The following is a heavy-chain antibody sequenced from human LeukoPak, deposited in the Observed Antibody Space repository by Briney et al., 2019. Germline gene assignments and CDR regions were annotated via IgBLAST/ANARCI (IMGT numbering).Heavy chain of an antibody. CDR3: ARGPRSSGSFSIDF. D-gene: IGHD6-19*01. CDR1: GGSISSYY. J-gene: IGHJ4*02. Sequence: PSETLSLTCTVSGGSISSYYWSWIRQPAGKGLEWIGRIYTTGSTNYNPSLKSRVTMSVDTSKNQFSLNPTSVTAADTAVYYCARGPRSSGSFSIDFWGQGTLVTVSS. CDR2: IYTTGST. V-gene: IGHV4-4*07.